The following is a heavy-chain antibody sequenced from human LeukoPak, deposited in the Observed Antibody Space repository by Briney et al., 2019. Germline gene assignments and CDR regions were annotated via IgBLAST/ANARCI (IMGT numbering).Heavy chain of an antibody. D-gene: IGHD6-13*01. CDR2: IWYDGSNK. CDR1: GFTFSSYG. Sequence: LTGGSLRLSCAASGFTFSSYGMHWVRQAPGKGLEWVAVIWYDGSNKYYADSVKGRFTISRDNSKNTLYLQMNSLRAEDTAVYYCARDGEQQLVLDYWGQGSLVTVSS. CDR3: ARDGEQQLVLDY. V-gene: IGHV3-33*01. J-gene: IGHJ4*02.